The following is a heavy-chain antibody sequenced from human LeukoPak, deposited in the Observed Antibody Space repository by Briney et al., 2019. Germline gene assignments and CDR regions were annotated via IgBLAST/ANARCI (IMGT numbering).Heavy chain of an antibody. V-gene: IGHV3-11*04. CDR2: IRSSGSTI. CDR3: ARVDCSSTSCYEFDY. D-gene: IGHD2-2*01. Sequence: KPGGSLRLSCAASGFAFSDYYMSWIRQAPGKGLEWVSYIRSSGSTIYYADSVKGRFTISRDNAKNSLYLQMNSLRANDTAVYYCARVDCSSTSCYEFDYWGQGTLVTVSS. CDR1: GFAFSDYY. J-gene: IGHJ4*02.